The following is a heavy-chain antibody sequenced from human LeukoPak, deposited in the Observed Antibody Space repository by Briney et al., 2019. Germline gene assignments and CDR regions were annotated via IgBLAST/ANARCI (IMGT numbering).Heavy chain of an antibody. CDR3: ARTPSGYSLYYFDY. D-gene: IGHD3-3*01. V-gene: IGHV4-39*07. CDR2: LSYSGVS. CDR1: GGSLSTNDYY. Sequence: SETLSLTCTVSGGSLSTNDYYWGFVRQTPGKGLEWIGSLSYSGVSYYNPSLESRVTSSVDTSKNQFSLRLTSVTAADTAVYYCARTPSGYSLYYFDYWGQGTLVTVSS. J-gene: IGHJ4*02.